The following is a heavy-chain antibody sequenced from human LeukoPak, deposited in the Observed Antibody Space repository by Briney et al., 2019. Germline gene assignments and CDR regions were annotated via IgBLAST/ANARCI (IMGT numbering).Heavy chain of an antibody. CDR1: GGSISSSSYY. D-gene: IGHD4-11*01. J-gene: IGHJ5*02. CDR3: ARLFTTVTTIWFDP. CDR2: IYYSGST. Sequence: SETLSLTCTVSGGSISSSSYYWGWIRQPPGKGLEWIGSIYYSGSTYYNPSLKRRLTISVDTSKNQFSLKLSSVTAADTAVYYCARLFTTVTTIWFDPWGQGTLVTVSS. V-gene: IGHV4-39*01.